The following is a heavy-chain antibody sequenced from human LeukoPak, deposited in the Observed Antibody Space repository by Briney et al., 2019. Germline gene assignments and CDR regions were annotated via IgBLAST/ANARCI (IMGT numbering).Heavy chain of an antibody. CDR3: AKDSGDTWIQLWSFDY. Sequence: PGGSLRLSCAASGFTFSSYAMSWVRQAPGKGLEWVSAISGSGGSTYYADSVKGRFTISRDNSKNTLYLQMNSLRAEDTAVYYCAKDSGDTWIQLWSFDYWGQGTLVTVSS. D-gene: IGHD5-18*01. CDR2: ISGSGGST. V-gene: IGHV3-23*01. CDR1: GFTFSSYA. J-gene: IGHJ4*02.